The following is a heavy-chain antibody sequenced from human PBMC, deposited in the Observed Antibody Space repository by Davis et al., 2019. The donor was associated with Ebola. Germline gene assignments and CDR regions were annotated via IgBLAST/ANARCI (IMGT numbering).Heavy chain of an antibody. Sequence: ASVKVSCKASGYTFTSYAMHWVRQAPGQRLEWMGWINAGNGNTKYSQKFQSRVTITRDTSASTAYMELSSLRSEDTAVYYCARVGGSYRTLDYWGQGTLVTVSS. CDR2: INAGNGNT. D-gene: IGHD1-26*01. J-gene: IGHJ4*02. CDR3: ARVGGSYRTLDY. V-gene: IGHV1-3*01. CDR1: GYTFTSYA.